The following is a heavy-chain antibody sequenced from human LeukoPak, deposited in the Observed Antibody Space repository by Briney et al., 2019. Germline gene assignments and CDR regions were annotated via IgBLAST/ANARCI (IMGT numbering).Heavy chain of an antibody. CDR1: GGSISSSSYY. J-gene: IGHJ4*02. CDR3: ARRYSSSYGHYFDY. Sequence: SETLSLTCTVSGGSISSSSYYWGWIRQPPGKGLEWIGSIYYSGSTYYNPSLKSRVTISVDTSKNQFSLKLSSVTAADTAVYYCARRYSSSYGHYFDYWGLGTLVTVSS. D-gene: IGHD6-13*01. CDR2: IYYSGST. V-gene: IGHV4-39*01.